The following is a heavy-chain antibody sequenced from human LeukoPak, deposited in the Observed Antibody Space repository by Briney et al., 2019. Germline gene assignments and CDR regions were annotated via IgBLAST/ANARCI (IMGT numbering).Heavy chain of an antibody. CDR2: IYYSGST. CDR3: ARHSSYALRHSGYYYRMDV. V-gene: IGHV4-59*08. D-gene: IGHD2-8*01. J-gene: IGHJ6*02. CDR1: GGSISSHY. Sequence: SETLSLTCTVSGGSISSHYWSWTRQPPGKGLEWIGYIYYSGSTNCNPSLKSRVTISVDTSKNQFSLKLSSVTAADTAVYFCARHSSYALRHSGYYYRMDVWGQGTTVTVSS.